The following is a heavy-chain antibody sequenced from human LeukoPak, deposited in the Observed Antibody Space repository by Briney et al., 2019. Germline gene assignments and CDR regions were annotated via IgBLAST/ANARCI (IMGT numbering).Heavy chain of an antibody. Sequence: PGGSLRLSRAASGFTFSNAWMSWVRQAPGKGLEWVGRIKSKTDGGTTDYAAPAKGRFTISRDDSKNTLYLQMNSLKTEDTAVYYCTTVPWFGIRAFDPWGQGTLVTVSS. J-gene: IGHJ5*02. CDR3: TTVPWFGIRAFDP. V-gene: IGHV3-15*01. CDR1: GFTFSNAW. D-gene: IGHD3-10*01. CDR2: IKSKTDGGTT.